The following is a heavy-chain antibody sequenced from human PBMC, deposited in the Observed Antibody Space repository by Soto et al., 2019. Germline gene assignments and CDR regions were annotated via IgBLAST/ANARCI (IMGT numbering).Heavy chain of an antibody. CDR2: VIPAFGTS. CDR3: ARDLVMVTTLGYFDT. Sequence: QVQLVQSGAEVKKPGSAVKVSCKASGGAFRNDAFSWVRQAPGQGLQWMGGVIPAFGTSNIPHNFRDRVTITADESTSTVYMELSSLRSDDPAVYYCARDLVMVTTLGYFDTWGQGAFGTVSA. J-gene: IGHJ4*02. CDR1: GGAFRNDA. V-gene: IGHV1-69*01. D-gene: IGHD2-21*02.